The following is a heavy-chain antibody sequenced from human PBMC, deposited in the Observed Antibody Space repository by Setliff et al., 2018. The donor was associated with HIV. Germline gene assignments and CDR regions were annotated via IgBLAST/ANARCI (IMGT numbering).Heavy chain of an antibody. CDR1: GDSISSSTFY. J-gene: IGHJ3*02. CDR2: IYYSGTT. Sequence: LSLTCTVSGDSISSSTFYWGWIRQPPGKGLEWIGSIYYSGTTYYNPSLKSRVAISVDTSKNQFSLKLSSVTAADTAVYYCARPRLRGSGAFDIWGQGTMVTVSS. V-gene: IGHV4-39*01. D-gene: IGHD2-21*01. CDR3: ARPRLRGSGAFDI.